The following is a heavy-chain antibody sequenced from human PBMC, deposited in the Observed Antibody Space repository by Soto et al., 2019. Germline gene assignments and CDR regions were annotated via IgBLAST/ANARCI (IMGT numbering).Heavy chain of an antibody. J-gene: IGHJ4*02. CDR2: IRGTGGET. Sequence: EVELLESGGGIVQPGGSLRVSCVASGFTFRNFVMSWVRQAPGKGLEWVSAIRGTGGETFYADSVKGRFTISRDNSKNTLYLQMNRLGDEETALYFCAQDRGWGVVSPAHDYWGQGTLVTVSS. V-gene: IGHV3-23*01. CDR1: GFTFRNFV. D-gene: IGHD2-21*01. CDR3: AQDRGWGVVSPAHDY.